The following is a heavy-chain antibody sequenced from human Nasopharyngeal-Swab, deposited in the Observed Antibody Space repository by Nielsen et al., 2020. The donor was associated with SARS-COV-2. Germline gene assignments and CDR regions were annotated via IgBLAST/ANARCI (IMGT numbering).Heavy chain of an antibody. CDR3: AREGNCSGGSCYSYFDY. D-gene: IGHD2-15*01. V-gene: IGHV4-30-4*01. CDR2: IYYSGST. Sequence: WIRQPPGKGLEWIGYIYYSGSTYYNPSLKSRVTISVDTSKNQFSLKLSSVTAADTAVYYCAREGNCSGGSCYSYFDYWGQGTRV. J-gene: IGHJ4*02.